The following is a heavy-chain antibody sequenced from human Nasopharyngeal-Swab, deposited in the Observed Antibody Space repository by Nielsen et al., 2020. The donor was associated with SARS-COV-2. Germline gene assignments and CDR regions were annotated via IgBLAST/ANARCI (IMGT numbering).Heavy chain of an antibody. CDR2: INHSGST. D-gene: IGHD6-6*01. V-gene: IGHV4-34*01. Sequence: WIRQPPGQGLEWIGEINHSGSTNYNPSLKSRVTISVDTSKNQFSLKLSSVTAADTAVYYCARGQRGSDPRGIAARRRWFDPWGQGTLVTVSS. J-gene: IGHJ5*02. CDR3: ARGQRGSDPRGIAARRRWFDP.